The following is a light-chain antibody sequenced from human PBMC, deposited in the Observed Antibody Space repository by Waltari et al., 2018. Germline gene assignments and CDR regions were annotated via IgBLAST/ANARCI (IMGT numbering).Light chain of an antibody. CDR3: QQYDNWPPYT. Sequence: IVMTQSPATLSVSPGESAPLSCRASQSVSSNLAWYQQKPGQAPRLLIYGASIRATGIPARFSGSGSGTEFTLSISSLQSEDFAVYYCQQYDNWPPYTFGQGTKLEIK. V-gene: IGKV3-15*01. CDR1: QSVSSN. J-gene: IGKJ2*01. CDR2: GAS.